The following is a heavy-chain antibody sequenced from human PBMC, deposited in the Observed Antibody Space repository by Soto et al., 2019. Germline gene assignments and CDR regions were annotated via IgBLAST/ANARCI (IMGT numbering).Heavy chain of an antibody. V-gene: IGHV1-69*13. J-gene: IGHJ6*02. D-gene: IGHD1-7*01. Sequence: ASVKVSCKASGYTFTSYDISWVRQAPGQGLEWMGGIIPIFGTANYAQKFQGRVTITADESTSTAYMELSSLRSEDTAVYYCAGPPELTRIYYYYGMDVWGQGTTVTVSS. CDR3: AGPPELTRIYYYYGMDV. CDR2: IIPIFGTA. CDR1: GYTFTSYD.